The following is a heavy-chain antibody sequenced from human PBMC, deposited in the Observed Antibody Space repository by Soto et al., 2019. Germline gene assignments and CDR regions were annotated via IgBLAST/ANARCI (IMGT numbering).Heavy chain of an antibody. CDR1: GFNFDDSA. CDR3: AKGRSSMIVVVMDY. D-gene: IGHD3-22*01. J-gene: IGHJ4*02. Sequence: GGSLRLSCVASGFNFDDSAMNWVRQVPGKGLEWVSGITRNSGHILYADSVKGRFTISRDNAKKSLYLELNSLRPEDTALYYCAKGRSSMIVVVMDYWGQGTPVTVSS. CDR2: ITRNSGHI. V-gene: IGHV3-9*01.